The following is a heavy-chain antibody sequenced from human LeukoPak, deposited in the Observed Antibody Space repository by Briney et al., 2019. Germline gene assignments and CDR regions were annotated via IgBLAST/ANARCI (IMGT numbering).Heavy chain of an antibody. CDR1: GGSISTGGYS. J-gene: IGHJ4*02. CDR3: VRDIYDDNN. Sequence: PSETLSLTCAVSGGSISTGGYSWSWIRQPPEKTLEWIGYIYDSGRAYYNPSLKSRVTISMDTSSNHFSLKLRSVTAADTAVYYCVRDIYDDNNWGQGTLVTVSS. D-gene: IGHD3-16*01. V-gene: IGHV4-30-4*07. CDR2: IYDSGRA.